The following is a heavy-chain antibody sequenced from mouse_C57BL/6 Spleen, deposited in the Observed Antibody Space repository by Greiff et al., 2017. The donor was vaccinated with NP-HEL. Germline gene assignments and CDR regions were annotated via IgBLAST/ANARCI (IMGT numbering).Heavy chain of an antibody. V-gene: IGHV1-53*01. CDR1: GYTFTSYW. D-gene: IGHD1-1*01. Sequence: VQLQQPGTELVKPGASVKLSCKASGYTFTSYWMHWVKQRPGQGLEWIGNINPSNGGTNYNEKFKSKATLTVDKSSSTAYMQLSSLTSEDSAVYYCARGGITTVVATKFAYWGQGTLVTVSA. CDR3: ARGGITTVVATKFAY. J-gene: IGHJ3*01. CDR2: INPSNGGT.